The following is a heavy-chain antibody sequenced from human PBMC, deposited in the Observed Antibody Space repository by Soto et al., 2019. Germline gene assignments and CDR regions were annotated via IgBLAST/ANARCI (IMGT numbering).Heavy chain of an antibody. V-gene: IGHV5-10-1*01. CDR2: IDPSDSYT. CDR1: GYTFTGHW. J-gene: IGHJ4*02. CDR3: TRHTGYDSSLDY. Sequence: GESLKISCQGSGYTFTGHWISWVRQMPGKGLEWMGRIDPSDSYTDYSPTVQGHVTMSADKSINTAYLQWSSLQTSDTAVYYCTRHTGYDSSLDYWGQGTLVTVSS. D-gene: IGHD5-12*01.